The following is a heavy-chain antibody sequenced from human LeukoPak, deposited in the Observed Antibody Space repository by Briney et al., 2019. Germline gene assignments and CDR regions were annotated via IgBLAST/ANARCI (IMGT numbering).Heavy chain of an antibody. CDR1: GGTFSSYA. V-gene: IGHV1-69*13. J-gene: IGHJ6*02. CDR2: IIPIFGTA. CDR3: ARVSLGNEPGSPQNYYYYGKDV. Sequence: GASVKVSCKASGGTFSSYAISWVRQAPGQGLEWMGGIIPIFGTANYAQKFQGRVTITADESTSTAYMELSSLRSEDTAVYYCARVSLGNEPGSPQNYYYYGKDVWGQGTTVTVSS.